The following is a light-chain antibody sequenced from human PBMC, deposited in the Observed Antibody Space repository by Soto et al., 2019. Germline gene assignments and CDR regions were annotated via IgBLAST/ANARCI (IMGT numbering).Light chain of an antibody. CDR2: EVN. CDR3: CSYVRNGPFV. V-gene: IGLV2-23*02. CDR1: SSDVGDYTL. J-gene: IGLJ3*02. Sequence: QSVLTQPASVSGSPGQSITISCTGTSSDVGDYTLLSWYQQYPGKAPRLIIYEVNKRPSGIPDRFSASKSDNTASLTISGLRAEDEAHYYCCSYVRNGPFVFGGGTKLTVL.